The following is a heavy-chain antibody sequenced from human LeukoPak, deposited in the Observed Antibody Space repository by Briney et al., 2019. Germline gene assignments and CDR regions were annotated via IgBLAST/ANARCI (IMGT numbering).Heavy chain of an antibody. V-gene: IGHV1-8*01. CDR2: MNPNSGNT. CDR3: ARGPPRRAYYYYGMDV. J-gene: IGHJ6*02. Sequence: ASVKVSCKASGYTFTSYDINWVRQATGQGLEWMVWMNPNSGNTGYAQKFQGRVTMTRNTSISTAYMELSSLRSEDTAVYYCARGPPRRAYYYYGMDVWGQGTTVAVSS. CDR1: GYTFTSYD.